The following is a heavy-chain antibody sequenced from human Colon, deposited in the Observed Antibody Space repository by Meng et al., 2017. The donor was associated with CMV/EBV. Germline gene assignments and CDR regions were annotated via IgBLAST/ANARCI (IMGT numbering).Heavy chain of an antibody. J-gene: IGHJ4*02. D-gene: IGHD2-2*01. CDR3: ARGVHGRYCPGTTCYPVDD. CDR1: GGSFSGYY. V-gene: IGHV4-34*01. CDR2: MNYGGSK. Sequence: GSLRLSCAVYGGSFSGYYWGWIRHTPGKGLEWIGNMNYGGSKYYNPSLKSRVSISADTSKDQFLLKLTSVTAADTAVYYCARGVHGRYCPGTTCYPVDDWGQGTLVTVSS.